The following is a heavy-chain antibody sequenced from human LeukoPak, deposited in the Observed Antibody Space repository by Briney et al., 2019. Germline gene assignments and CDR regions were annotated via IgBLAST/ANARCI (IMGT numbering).Heavy chain of an antibody. CDR2: ISSSGSTI. J-gene: IGHJ4*02. CDR1: GFTFSSYE. Sequence: QAGGPLRLSCAASGFTFSSYEMNWVRQAPGKGLEWVSYISSSGSTIYYADSVKGRFTISRDNAKNSLYLQMNSLRAEDTAVYYCARTNYVSSGRGVFDYWGQGTLVTVSS. D-gene: IGHD3-22*01. CDR3: ARTNYVSSGRGVFDY. V-gene: IGHV3-48*03.